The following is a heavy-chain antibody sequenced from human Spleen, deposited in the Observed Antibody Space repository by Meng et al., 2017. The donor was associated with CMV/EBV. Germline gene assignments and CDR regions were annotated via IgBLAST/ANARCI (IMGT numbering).Heavy chain of an antibody. J-gene: IGHJ4*02. V-gene: IGHV3-33*06. CDR2: VWYDGNYK. Sequence: SGFIFNSYAMHWFRQAPGKGLEWVALVWYDGNYKFYADSVKGRFAISRDNSKNTLSLEMNSLRAEDTAVYYCAKDTFSSSAGALYDHWGQGTLVTVSS. D-gene: IGHD6-6*01. CDR1: GFIFNSYA. CDR3: AKDTFSSSAGALYDH.